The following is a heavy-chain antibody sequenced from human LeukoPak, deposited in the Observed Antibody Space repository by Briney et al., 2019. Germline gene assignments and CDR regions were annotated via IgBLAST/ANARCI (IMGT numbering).Heavy chain of an antibody. J-gene: IGHJ5*02. CDR3: ARGPRNVYCSGGSCPGWFDP. Sequence: SETLSLTCAVYGGSFSGYYWSWIRQPPGKGLEWIGETNHSGSTNYNPSLKSRVTISVDTSKNQFSLKLSSVTAADTAVYYCARGPRNVYCSGGSCPGWFDPWGQGTLVTVSS. CDR1: GGSFSGYY. D-gene: IGHD2-15*01. CDR2: TNHSGST. V-gene: IGHV4-34*01.